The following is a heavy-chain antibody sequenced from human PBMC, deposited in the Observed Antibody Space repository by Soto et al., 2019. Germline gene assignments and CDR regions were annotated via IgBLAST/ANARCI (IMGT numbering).Heavy chain of an antibody. Sequence: SLSVPGTVSGGSVSSGGSYWSWIRQHPGKALEWIGYIYYSGSTYYNPSRKSRVTISVDTSKNQFSLKLSSVTAADTAVYYCARDPQKFGSDAFDIWGQGTMVTVSS. CDR1: GGSVSSGGSY. CDR2: IYYSGST. V-gene: IGHV4-31*03. CDR3: ARDPQKFGSDAFDI. J-gene: IGHJ3*02. D-gene: IGHD3-3*01.